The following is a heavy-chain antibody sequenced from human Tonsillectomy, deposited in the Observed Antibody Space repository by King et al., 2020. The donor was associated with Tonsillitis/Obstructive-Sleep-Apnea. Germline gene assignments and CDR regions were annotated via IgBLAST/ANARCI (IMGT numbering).Heavy chain of an antibody. CDR1: GFSLSTAGVG. CDR2: IYWDDDK. V-gene: IGHV2-5*02. J-gene: IGHJ4*02. Sequence: ITLKESGPTLVKPTQTLTLTCTFSGFSLSTAGVGVGWIRQPPGEALEWLALIYWDDDKRYSPSLKSRLTITKDTSKNQVVLTMINMDPVDTATYYCAHTMTTIPDFDYWGQGTLVTVSS. D-gene: IGHD5-24*01. CDR3: AHTMTTIPDFDY.